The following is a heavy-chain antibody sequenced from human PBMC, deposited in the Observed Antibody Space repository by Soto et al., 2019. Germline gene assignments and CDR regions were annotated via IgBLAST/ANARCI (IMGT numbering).Heavy chain of an antibody. CDR2: ISASTRNT. Sequence: QVQLVQSGGEVKKPGASVKVSCQASGYTFSDYAISWVRQAPGQGLEWMGWISASTRNTDQAQNFQGRVIMTLDTSTNTAYMELRSPRSDDTAVYYCVRCYCSVGSCYACWHFDLWGRGTLVTVSS. J-gene: IGHJ2*01. V-gene: IGHV1-18*01. CDR1: GYTFSDYA. CDR3: VRCYCSVGSCYACWHFDL. D-gene: IGHD2-15*01.